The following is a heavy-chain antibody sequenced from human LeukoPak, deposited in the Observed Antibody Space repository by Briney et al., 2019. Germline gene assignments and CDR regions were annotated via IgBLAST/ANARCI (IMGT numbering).Heavy chain of an antibody. D-gene: IGHD4/OR15-4a*01. V-gene: IGHV3-53*01. CDR3: ARRAGAYSHPYDY. CDR1: GFTVSSNS. CDR2: IYSSVT. J-gene: IGHJ4*02. Sequence: GGSLRLSCTGSGFTVSSNSMSWVGQAPGKGLEWVSFIYSSVTHYSDSVKGRFTISRDNSKNTLFLQMNSLRAEDTAVYYCARRAGAYSHPYDYWGQGTLVTVSS.